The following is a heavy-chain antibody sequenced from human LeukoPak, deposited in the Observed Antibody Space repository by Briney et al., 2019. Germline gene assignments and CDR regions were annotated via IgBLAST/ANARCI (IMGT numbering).Heavy chain of an antibody. CDR3: AKVQVTMVRGVNDY. CDR2: IGGSGGST. V-gene: IGHV3-23*01. D-gene: IGHD3-10*01. Sequence: PGGSLRLSCAASGFTFSSYAMRWVRQAPGKGLEWVSAIGGSGGSTYYADSVKGRFTISRDNSKNTLYLQMNSLRAEDTALYYCAKVQVTMVRGVNDYWGQGTLVTVSS. J-gene: IGHJ4*02. CDR1: GFTFSSYA.